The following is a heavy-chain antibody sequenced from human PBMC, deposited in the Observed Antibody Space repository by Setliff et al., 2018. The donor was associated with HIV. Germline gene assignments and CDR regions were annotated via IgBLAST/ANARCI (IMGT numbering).Heavy chain of an antibody. J-gene: IGHJ6*02. CDR1: GFTFSSYA. V-gene: IGHV3-48*01. Sequence: GGSLRLSCAASGFTFSSYAMSWVRQAPGKGLEWVSYISSSGTTIYYADSVKGRFTISRDNSKNTLYLQMNSLRVEDTAVYYCAKDVCSGAYCYAYYYYGMDVWGQGTMVTVSS. D-gene: IGHD2-15*01. CDR2: ISSSGTTI. CDR3: AKDVCSGAYCYAYYYYGMDV.